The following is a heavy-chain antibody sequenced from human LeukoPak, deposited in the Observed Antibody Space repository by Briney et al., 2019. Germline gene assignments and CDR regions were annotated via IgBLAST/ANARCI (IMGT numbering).Heavy chain of an antibody. V-gene: IGHV1-69*13. Sequence: SVKVSCKASGGTFSSYAISWVRQAPGQGLEWMGGIIPIFGTANYAQKFQGRVTITADESTSTAYMELSSLRSEDTAVYYCARDLTRPILKGAFDIWGQGTMVTVSS. CDR1: GGTFSSYA. CDR3: ARDLTRPILKGAFDI. D-gene: IGHD3-3*01. J-gene: IGHJ3*02. CDR2: IIPIFGTA.